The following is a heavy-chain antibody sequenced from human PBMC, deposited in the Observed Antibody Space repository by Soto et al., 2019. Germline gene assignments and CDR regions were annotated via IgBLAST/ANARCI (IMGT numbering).Heavy chain of an antibody. CDR3: ARGGGPYVWFNEF. Sequence: QVQLVQSGPEVKKPGSSVKVSCKDSGGLFSSFAISWVRRAPGQGLEWLGGIIPVFGTTNYAEKFQDRVTITAEESTNTAYMELTSLRSGDTAVYYCARGGGPYVWFNEFWGQGTLVTVSS. D-gene: IGHD3-16*01. CDR2: IIPVFGTT. V-gene: IGHV1-69*01. CDR1: GGLFSSFA. J-gene: IGHJ4*02.